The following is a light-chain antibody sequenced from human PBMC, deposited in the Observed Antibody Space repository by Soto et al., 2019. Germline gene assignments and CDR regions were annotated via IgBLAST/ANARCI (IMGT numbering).Light chain of an antibody. V-gene: IGKV3-15*01. J-gene: IGKJ1*01. CDR1: QSVSID. CDR2: GAS. CDR3: LQHYAWPWT. Sequence: EMVMTQSPDTLSVSPGERATLSCRASQSVSIDLAWYQQTPGQAPRLLIYGASTRATGVPPTFSGSASETDFTLTINGLQSEDSGVYYCLQHYAWPWTFGQGTKVDIK.